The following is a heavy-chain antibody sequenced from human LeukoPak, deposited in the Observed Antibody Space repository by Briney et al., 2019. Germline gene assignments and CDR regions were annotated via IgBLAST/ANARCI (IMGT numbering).Heavy chain of an antibody. J-gene: IGHJ6*02. D-gene: IGHD1-26*01. CDR3: AKDGIGGSYYPNYYYYGMDV. CDR2: ISGSGGSP. CDR1: GFTFSSYA. Sequence: GGSLRLSCAASGFTFSSYAMSWVRQAPGKGLEWVSAISGSGGSPYYADSVKGRFTISRDNSKNTLYLQMNSLRAEDTAVYYCAKDGIGGSYYPNYYYYGMDVWGQGTTVTVSS. V-gene: IGHV3-23*01.